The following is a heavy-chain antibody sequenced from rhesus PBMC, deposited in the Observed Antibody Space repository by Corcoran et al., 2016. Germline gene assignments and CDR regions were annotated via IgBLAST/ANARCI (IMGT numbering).Heavy chain of an antibody. J-gene: IGHJ5-1*01. D-gene: IGHD3-34*01. Sequence: QLQQQESGPGLVRPWETLSLTCAGAGGFISHSWWSLTRQPPGKGREWIGRISGGSGSSSYSPSLRSRATISTDTSRNHISLRLIFVTAADTALYYCANGGPDKDRFDVWGPGVLVTVSS. CDR2: ISGGSGSS. CDR3: ANGGPDKDRFDV. V-gene: IGHV4-147*01. CDR1: GGFISHSW.